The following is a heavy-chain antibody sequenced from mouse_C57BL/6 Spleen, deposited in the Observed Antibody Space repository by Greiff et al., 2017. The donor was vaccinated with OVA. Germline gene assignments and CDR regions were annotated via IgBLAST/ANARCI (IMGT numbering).Heavy chain of an antibody. V-gene: IGHV1-9*01. J-gene: IGHJ1*03. CDR3: AKGLRREYFDV. Sequence: QVQLQQSGAELMKPGASVKLSCKATGFTFTGYWVEWVQQRPGHGLEWIGEILPGSGSTNYTEKIKGKATFTADTATNTAYMQLSSLTTEDSAIYYCAKGLRREYFDVWGTGTTVTVSS. CDR1: GFTFTGYW. CDR2: ILPGSGST. D-gene: IGHD3-1*01.